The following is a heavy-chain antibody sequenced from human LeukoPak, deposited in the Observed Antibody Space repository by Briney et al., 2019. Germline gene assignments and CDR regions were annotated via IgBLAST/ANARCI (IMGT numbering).Heavy chain of an antibody. V-gene: IGHV3-23*01. J-gene: IGHJ4*02. CDR1: GFTFSSYA. Sequence: GGSLRLSCAASGFTFSSYAMSWVRQAPGKGLEWVSAISGSGGSTYYADSVKGRFTISRDNSKNTLYLQMNSLRAEDTAVYYCAKDQRSYSSGWYGKFDYWGQGTLVTVSS. D-gene: IGHD6-19*01. CDR3: AKDQRSYSSGWYGKFDY. CDR2: ISGSGGST.